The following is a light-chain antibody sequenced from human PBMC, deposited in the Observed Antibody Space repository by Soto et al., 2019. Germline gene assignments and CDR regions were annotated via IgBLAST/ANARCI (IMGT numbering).Light chain of an antibody. CDR1: QSLLYRSTNKNY. V-gene: IGKV4-1*01. Sequence: DILMTQSPESLTVSVGERATINCKSSQSLLYRSTNKNYLAWYQQKPGQPPKLLIYWASTRESGVPDRFSGSGSGTDFTLTISNVQAEDVAVYYCRRYYNTPLTFGGGTKVEIK. J-gene: IGKJ4*01. CDR3: RRYYNTPLT. CDR2: WAS.